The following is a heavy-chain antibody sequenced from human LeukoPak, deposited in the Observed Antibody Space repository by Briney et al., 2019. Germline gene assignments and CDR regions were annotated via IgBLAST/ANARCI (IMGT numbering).Heavy chain of an antibody. CDR2: IYGTGTT. Sequence: SETLSLTCTVSGSSISSYYWSWIRQPPGKGLEWIGYIYGTGTTHYNPSLESRVTISVDTSKNQFSLKLSSVTAADTAVYYCARDRYFDYWGQGTLVTVSS. V-gene: IGHV4-59*01. CDR1: GSSISSYY. J-gene: IGHJ4*02. D-gene: IGHD2-15*01. CDR3: ARDRYFDY.